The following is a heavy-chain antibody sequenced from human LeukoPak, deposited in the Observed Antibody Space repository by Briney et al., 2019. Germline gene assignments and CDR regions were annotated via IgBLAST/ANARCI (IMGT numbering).Heavy chain of an antibody. V-gene: IGHV3-53*05. J-gene: IGHJ3*02. D-gene: IGHD3-10*01. CDR1: GFTVSSNY. CDR2: IYSGGST. Sequence: QSGGSLRLSCAASGFTVSSNYMSWVRQAPGKGLEWVSVIYSGGSTYYADSVKGRFTISRDNSKNTLYLQMNSLRAEDTAVYYCAKAHTYGSGSYYRFGDAFDIWGQGTMVTVSS. CDR3: AKAHTYGSGSYYRFGDAFDI.